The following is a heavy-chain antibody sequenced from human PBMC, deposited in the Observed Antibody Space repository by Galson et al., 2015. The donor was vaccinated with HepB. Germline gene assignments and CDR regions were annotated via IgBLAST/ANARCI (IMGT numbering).Heavy chain of an antibody. CDR3: ARMYSSSWGPDAFDI. CDR1: GFTFSSYS. V-gene: IGHV3-21*01. D-gene: IGHD6-13*01. J-gene: IGHJ3*02. Sequence: SLRLSCAASGFTFSSYSMNWVRQAPGKGLEWVSSISSSSSYIYYADSVKGRFTISRDNAKNSLYLQMNSLRAEDTAVYYCARMYSSSWGPDAFDIWGQGTMVTVSS. CDR2: ISSSSSYI.